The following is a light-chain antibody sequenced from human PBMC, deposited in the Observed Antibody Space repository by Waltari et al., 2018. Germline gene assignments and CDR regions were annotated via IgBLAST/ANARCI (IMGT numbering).Light chain of an antibody. Sequence: SYELTQTPSVSVSPGQTASISCFGDALEDKYVSWYQQKLGQSPVLVIYRDTSRPSGIPERCSASNSGDRASLTISGTQVVDEADYYCLTWVSGTVVFGGGTKLTVL. J-gene: IGLJ2*01. CDR2: RDT. V-gene: IGLV3-1*01. CDR3: LTWVSGTVV. CDR1: ALEDKY.